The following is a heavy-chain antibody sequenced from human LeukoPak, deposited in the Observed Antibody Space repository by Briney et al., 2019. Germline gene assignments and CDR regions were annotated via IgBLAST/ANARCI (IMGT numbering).Heavy chain of an antibody. CDR2: ISPDGSIT. CDR1: GFSLKTFW. D-gene: IGHD1-26*01. CDR3: VSDSGTRSGGDS. Sequence: GGSLRLSCAASGFSLKTFWIHWIRQAPGGRLVWVSRISPDGSITTYADSVKGRFAISRDNAKNTLYLQMNRLRDDDSAIYYCVSDSGTRSGGDSWGQGTLVTVSS. V-gene: IGHV3-74*01. J-gene: IGHJ4*02.